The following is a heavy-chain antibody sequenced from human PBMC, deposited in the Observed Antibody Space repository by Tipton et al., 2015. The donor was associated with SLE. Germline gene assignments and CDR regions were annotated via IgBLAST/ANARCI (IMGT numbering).Heavy chain of an antibody. J-gene: IGHJ4*02. CDR3: ARGHSSSWYYFDY. CDR1: GFTFSDHY. D-gene: IGHD6-13*01. Sequence: AVSGFTFSDHYMDWVRQAPGKGLEWVGRTRNKANSYTTEYAASVKGRFTISRDDSKKSLFLQMNSLKTEDTAVYFCARGHSSSWYYFDYWGQGTLVTVSS. V-gene: IGHV3-72*01. CDR2: TRNKANSYTT.